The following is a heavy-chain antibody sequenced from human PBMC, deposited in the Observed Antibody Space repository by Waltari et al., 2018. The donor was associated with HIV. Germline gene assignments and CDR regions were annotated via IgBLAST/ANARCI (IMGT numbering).Heavy chain of an antibody. CDR1: GFPLSSYS. D-gene: IGHD6-6*01. CDR2: ISSSSSTI. V-gene: IGHV3-48*01. Sequence: EVQLVESGGGLVQPGGSLSLSCAASGFPLSSYSMNWVRQAPEKGLEWVSYISSSSSTIYSADSVKGRFTISRDNAKNSLYLQMNSLRAEDTAVYYCARSKYSSSSGFDLWGRGTLVTVSS. CDR3: ARSKYSSSSGFDL. J-gene: IGHJ2*01.